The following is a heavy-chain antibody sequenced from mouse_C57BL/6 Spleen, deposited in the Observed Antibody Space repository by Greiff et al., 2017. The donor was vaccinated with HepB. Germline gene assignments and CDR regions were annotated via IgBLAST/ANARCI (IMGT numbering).Heavy chain of an antibody. V-gene: IGHV1-82*01. CDR2: IYPGDGDT. J-gene: IGHJ4*01. Sequence: VQLQQSGPELVKPGASVKISCKASGYAFSSSWMNWVKQRPGKGLEWIGRIYPGDGDTNYNGKFKGKATLTADKSSSTAYMQLSSLTSEDSAVYFCARAESSGYGGAMDYWGQRTSVTVSS. CDR3: ARAESSGYGGAMDY. D-gene: IGHD3-2*02. CDR1: GYAFSSSW.